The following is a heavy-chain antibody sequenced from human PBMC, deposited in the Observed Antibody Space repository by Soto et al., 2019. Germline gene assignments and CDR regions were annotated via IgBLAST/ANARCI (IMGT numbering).Heavy chain of an antibody. CDR2: ISAYNGNT. V-gene: IGHV1-18*01. J-gene: IGHJ6*03. CDR1: GYTFTSYG. Sequence: ASVKVSCKASGYTFTSYGISWVRQAPGQGLEWMGWISAYNGNTNYAQKLQGRVTMTTDTSTSTAYMELRSLRSDDTAVYYCARGPDYGDSIYYYYMDVWGKGTTVTVSS. D-gene: IGHD4-17*01. CDR3: ARGPDYGDSIYYYYMDV.